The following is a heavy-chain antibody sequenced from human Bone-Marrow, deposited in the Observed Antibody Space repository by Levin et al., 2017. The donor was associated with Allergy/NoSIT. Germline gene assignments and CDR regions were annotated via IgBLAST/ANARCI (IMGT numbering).Heavy chain of an antibody. CDR3: ARGKVYCSGGSCAHDAFDI. D-gene: IGHD2-15*01. CDR1: GGSISSGGYY. CDR2: IYYSGST. Sequence: SETLSLTCTVSGGSISSGGYYWSWIRQHPGKGLEWIGYIYYSGSTYYNPSLKSRVTISVDTSKNQFSLKLSSVTAADTAVYYCARGKVYCSGGSCAHDAFDIWGQGTMVTVSS. V-gene: IGHV4-31*03. J-gene: IGHJ3*02.